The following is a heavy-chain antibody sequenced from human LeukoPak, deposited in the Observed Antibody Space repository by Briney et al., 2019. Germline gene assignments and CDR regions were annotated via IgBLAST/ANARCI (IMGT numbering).Heavy chain of an antibody. J-gene: IGHJ1*01. D-gene: IGHD6-13*01. Sequence: GGSLRLSCAASGFTFSSYWMSWVRQAPGKGLEWVANIKQDGSEKYYVDSVKGRFTISRDNAKNSLYLQMNSLRAEDTAVYYCARAYSSSWYPPFQHWGQGTLVTVSS. CDR1: GFTFSSYW. CDR3: ARAYSSSWYPPFQH. CDR2: IKQDGSEK. V-gene: IGHV3-7*01.